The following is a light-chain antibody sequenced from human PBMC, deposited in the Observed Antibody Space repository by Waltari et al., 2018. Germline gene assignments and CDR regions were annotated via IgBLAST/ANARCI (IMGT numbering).Light chain of an antibody. J-gene: IGLJ3*02. Sequence: YELTQPPSVSVSPGQTASITCSGDKLGDKYVCWYQQKPGQSPVLVIYEDTKRPSGIPGRFSAPNSGNTATLTIGGTQAMDEGDYYCQAWDRNSWVFGGGTQLTVL. CDR1: KLGDKY. V-gene: IGLV3-1*01. CDR3: QAWDRNSWV. CDR2: EDT.